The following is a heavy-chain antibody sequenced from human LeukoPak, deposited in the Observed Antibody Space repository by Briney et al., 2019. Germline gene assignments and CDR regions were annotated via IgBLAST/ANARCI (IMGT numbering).Heavy chain of an antibody. CDR3: ARARTPTYYYDSSGYSFFDY. V-gene: IGHV1-8*03. Sequence: ASVKVSCKASGYTFTSYDINWVRQATGQGLEWMGWMNPNSGNTGYAQKFQGRVTITRNTSISTAYMELSSLRSEDTAVYYCARARTPTYYYDSSGYSFFDYWGQGTLVTVSS. D-gene: IGHD3-22*01. J-gene: IGHJ4*02. CDR1: GYTFTSYD. CDR2: MNPNSGNT.